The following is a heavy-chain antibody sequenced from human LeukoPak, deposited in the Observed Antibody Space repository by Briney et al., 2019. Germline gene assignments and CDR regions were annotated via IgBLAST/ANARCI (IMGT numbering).Heavy chain of an antibody. CDR2: IKPNEGEK. Sequence: GGSLRLSCAASGFTFSRYWMTWVRQAPGKGLEWVANIKPNEGEKHSVDSVKGRFTISRDNAKNSLYLQMNSLRAEDTAVYYCARDFSRLPTSGRFDSWGQGTLVTVSS. V-gene: IGHV3-7*03. J-gene: IGHJ4*02. CDR3: ARDFSRLPTSGRFDS. CDR1: GFTFSRYW. D-gene: IGHD6-25*01.